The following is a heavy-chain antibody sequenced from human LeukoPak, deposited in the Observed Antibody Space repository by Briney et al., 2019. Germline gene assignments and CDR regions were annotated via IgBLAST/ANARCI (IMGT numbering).Heavy chain of an antibody. Sequence: PGRSLRLSCAAAGFTFSRYGMDWVRQAPGKGLEWVAVISYDGSNKYYADSVKGRFTISRDNSKNTLYLQMNSLRAEDTAVYYCAKDGLRLGELSYWGQGTLVTVSS. CDR2: ISYDGSNK. D-gene: IGHD3-16*02. J-gene: IGHJ4*02. CDR1: GFTFSRYG. V-gene: IGHV3-30*18. CDR3: AKDGLRLGELSY.